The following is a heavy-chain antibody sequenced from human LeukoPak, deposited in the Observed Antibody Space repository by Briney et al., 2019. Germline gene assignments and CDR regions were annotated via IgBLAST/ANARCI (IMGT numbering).Heavy chain of an antibody. CDR1: GFTFTNAW. CDR2: IKSMTDGGTT. CDR3: TTGERYYDNVWGTYRYGPD. Sequence: PGGSLRLSCAASGFTFTNAWMNWVRQAPGKGLEWVGRIKSMTDGGTTDYAAPVKGRFTISRDDSKNTMYLQMNSLKTEDTAVYYCTTGERYYDNVWGTYRYGPDWGQGTLVTVSS. V-gene: IGHV3-15*01. J-gene: IGHJ4*02. D-gene: IGHD3-16*02.